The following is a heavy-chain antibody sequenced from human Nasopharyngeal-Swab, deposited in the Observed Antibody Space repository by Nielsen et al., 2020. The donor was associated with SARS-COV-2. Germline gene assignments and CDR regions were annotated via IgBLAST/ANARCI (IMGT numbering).Heavy chain of an antibody. CDR3: ARARSYVSGRNPKGGGNFDY. CDR2: IYYSGST. V-gene: IGHV4-39*01. J-gene: IGHJ4*02. D-gene: IGHD3-10*01. Sequence: PVKGLEWIGSIYYSGSTYYNPSLKSRVTISVDTSKNQFSLKLSSVTAADTAVYYCARARSYVSGRNPKGGGNFDYWGQGTLVTVSS.